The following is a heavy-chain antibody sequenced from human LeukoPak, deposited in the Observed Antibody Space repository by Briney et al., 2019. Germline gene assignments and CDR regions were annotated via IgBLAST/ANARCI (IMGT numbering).Heavy chain of an antibody. D-gene: IGHD6-19*01. CDR1: GYTFTGYY. V-gene: IGHV1-2*02. CDR3: ARSTRLRSGYSSGWYNY. Sequence: GASVKVSCKASGYTFTGYYMHWVRQAPGQGLEWMGWINPNSGGTNCAQKFQGRVTITRDTSISTAYMELSRLRSDDTAVYYCARSTRLRSGYSSGWYNYWGQGTLVTVSS. CDR2: INPNSGGT. J-gene: IGHJ4*02.